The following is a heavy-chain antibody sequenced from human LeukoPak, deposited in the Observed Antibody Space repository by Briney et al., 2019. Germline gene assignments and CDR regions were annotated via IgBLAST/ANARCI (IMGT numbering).Heavy chain of an antibody. CDR2: IGTAGDP. CDR1: GFSFSTYD. Sequence: GGSLRLSCAASGFSFSTYDMHWVRQPTGKGLEWVSGIGTAGDPYYSGSVKGRFTISREDARNSLDLQMDSLAAGDTAIYYCARGGSGSYLDYWGQGTLVTVSS. V-gene: IGHV3-13*05. J-gene: IGHJ4*02. CDR3: ARGGSGSYLDY. D-gene: IGHD3-10*01.